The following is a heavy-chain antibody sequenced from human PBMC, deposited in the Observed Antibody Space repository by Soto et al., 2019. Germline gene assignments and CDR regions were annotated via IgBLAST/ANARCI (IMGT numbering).Heavy chain of an antibody. Sequence: PGGSLRLSCAASGFTFSDYYMSWIRQAPGKGLEWVSHISSSTGYTNYADSVKGRFTISRDNSKNTQYLQMSSLRADDTALYYCVKGEYYYDSSGYYPFDYWGQGTLVTVSS. CDR1: GFTFSDYY. J-gene: IGHJ4*02. D-gene: IGHD3-22*01. CDR3: VKGEYYYDSSGYYPFDY. V-gene: IGHV3-11*06. CDR2: ISSSTGYT.